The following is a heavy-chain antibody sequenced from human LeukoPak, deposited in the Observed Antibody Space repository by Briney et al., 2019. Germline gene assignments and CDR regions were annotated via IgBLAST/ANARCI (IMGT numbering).Heavy chain of an antibody. D-gene: IGHD3-22*01. CDR3: ARGWGNYYDSSGYYYAY. Sequence: ASVKVSCKASGYTFTGYYMHWVRQAPGQGLEWMGWINPNSGGTNYAQKFQGRVTMTRDTSISTAYMELSRLRSDDTAVYYCARGWGNYYDSSGYYYAYWGQGTLVTVSS. J-gene: IGHJ4*02. V-gene: IGHV1-2*02. CDR1: GYTFTGYY. CDR2: INPNSGGT.